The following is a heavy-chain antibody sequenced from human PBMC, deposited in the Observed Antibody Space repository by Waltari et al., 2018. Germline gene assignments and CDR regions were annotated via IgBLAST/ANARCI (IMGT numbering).Heavy chain of an antibody. Sequence: QVQLQQWGAGLLKPSETLSLTCAVYGGSFSGYYWSWIRQPPGKGLEWIGEINHSGSTNYNPSLKSRVTISVDTSKNQFSLKLSSVTAADTAVYYCARRITPCYCDYWGQGTLVTVSS. J-gene: IGHJ4*02. CDR3: ARRITPCYCDY. CDR2: INHSGST. CDR1: GGSFSGYY. V-gene: IGHV4-34*01. D-gene: IGHD3-10*01.